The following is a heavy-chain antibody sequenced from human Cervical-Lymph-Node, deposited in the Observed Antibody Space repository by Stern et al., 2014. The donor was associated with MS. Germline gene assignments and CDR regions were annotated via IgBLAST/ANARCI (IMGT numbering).Heavy chain of an antibody. CDR2: IIPIFGTT. CDR1: GGTFTSYA. Sequence: VQLVQSGAEVKKPGSSVKVSCKASGGTFTSYAITWVRQAPGQGLEWVGGIIPIFGTTHYSQRFQGRVTITADESASTTYMDLSSLRPEDTAVYYCTVTTDWFDPWGQGTLVTVSS. D-gene: IGHD4-17*01. V-gene: IGHV1-69*01. J-gene: IGHJ5*02. CDR3: TVTTDWFDP.